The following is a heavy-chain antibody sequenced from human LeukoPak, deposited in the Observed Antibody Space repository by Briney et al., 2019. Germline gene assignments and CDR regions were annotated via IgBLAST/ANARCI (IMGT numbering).Heavy chain of an antibody. J-gene: IGHJ6*03. Sequence: SDTLSLTCTVSDGSIGSHYWSWTRQPAGRGLEWIGRVHNRGITNYNPSPQGRVTMSVDTSKSQFSLRLTSVTVADTAVYFCARDAPPYYYYMDVWGKGTPVTVSS. V-gene: IGHV4-4*07. CDR2: VHNRGIT. CDR3: ARDAPPYYYYMDV. CDR1: DGSIGSHY.